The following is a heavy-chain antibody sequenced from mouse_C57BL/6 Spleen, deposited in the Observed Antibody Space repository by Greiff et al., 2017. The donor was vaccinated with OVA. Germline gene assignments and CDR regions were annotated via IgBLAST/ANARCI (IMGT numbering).Heavy chain of an antibody. CDR2: INPNYGTT. CDR3: AREGYYGSSALYAMDY. Sequence: VHVKQSGPELVKPGASVKISCTASGYSFTDYNMNWVKQSNGQSLEWIGVINPNYGTTIYNQKFKGKATLTVDQSSSTAYMQLNSLTSEDSAVYYGAREGYYGSSALYAMDYWGQGTSVTVSS. CDR1: GYSFTDYN. J-gene: IGHJ4*01. V-gene: IGHV1-39*01. D-gene: IGHD1-1*01.